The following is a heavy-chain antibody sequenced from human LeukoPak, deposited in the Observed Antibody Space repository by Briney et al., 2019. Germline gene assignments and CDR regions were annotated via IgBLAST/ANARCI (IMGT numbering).Heavy chain of an antibody. Sequence: ASVKVSCKASGYTFINYGITWVRQAPGQGLEWMGWISAYNGNTNYAQKLQGRVTMTTDTSTSTAYMEVRSLRSDDTAVYYCARGGTYYYDRSAYYWGQGTLVTVSS. D-gene: IGHD3-22*01. V-gene: IGHV1-18*01. CDR3: ARGGTYYYDRSAYY. CDR1: GYTFINYG. CDR2: ISAYNGNT. J-gene: IGHJ4*02.